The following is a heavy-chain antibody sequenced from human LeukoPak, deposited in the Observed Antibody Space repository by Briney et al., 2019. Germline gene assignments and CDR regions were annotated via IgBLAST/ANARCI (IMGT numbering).Heavy chain of an antibody. D-gene: IGHD3-16*01. CDR3: ARGLGSPVPTWFDP. CDR2: INTDGSGT. Sequence: GGSLRLSCAASGFTFSSYWMHWVRQAPGKGLVWVSRINTDGSGTSYADSVKGRFTISRDNAKNTLYLQMNSLRAEDTAVYYCARGLGSPVPTWFDPWGQGTLVTVSS. CDR1: GFTFSSYW. V-gene: IGHV3-74*01. J-gene: IGHJ5*02.